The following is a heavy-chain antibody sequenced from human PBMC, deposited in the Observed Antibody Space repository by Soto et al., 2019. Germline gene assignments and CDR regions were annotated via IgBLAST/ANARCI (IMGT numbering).Heavy chain of an antibody. CDR2: IYYSGST. CDR1: GGSISSGDYY. CDR3: ATEDSMNWTHDY. V-gene: IGHV4-30-4*01. J-gene: IGHJ4*02. D-gene: IGHD1-1*01. Sequence: SETLSLTCTVSGGSISSGDYYWSWIRQPPGKGLEWIGYIYYSGSTYYNPSLRSRVTISVDTSKNQLSLTLNSVTAADTAVYYCATEDSMNWTHDYWGQGTLVTVS.